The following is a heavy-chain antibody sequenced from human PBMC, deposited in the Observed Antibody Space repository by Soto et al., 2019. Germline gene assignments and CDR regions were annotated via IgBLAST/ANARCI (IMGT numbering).Heavy chain of an antibody. J-gene: IGHJ4*02. V-gene: IGHV3-66*01. CDR3: ARTYSSSLYYFDY. Sequence: GGSLRLSCAASGFTVSSNYMSWVRQAPGKGLEWVSVIYSGGSTYYADSVKGRFTISRDNSKNTLYLQMNSLRAEDTAVYYCARTYSSSLYYFDYWGQGTLVTVSS. D-gene: IGHD6-6*01. CDR1: GFTVSSNY. CDR2: IYSGGST.